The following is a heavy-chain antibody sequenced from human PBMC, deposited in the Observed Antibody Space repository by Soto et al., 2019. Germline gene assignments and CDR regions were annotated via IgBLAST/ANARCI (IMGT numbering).Heavy chain of an antibody. CDR1: GYSLSSYW. V-gene: IGHV5-51*01. CDR2: IYSCDCDT. J-gene: IGHJ6*02. D-gene: IGHD7-27*01. CDR3: ARRTGGIWGGYGMDV. Sequence: PGAVLKISCKGSGYSLSSYWIGWVRHMPGRDLQWWGVIYSCDCDTRYSPSFQGQVTISADKSISTAYQQWSSRKASDTALYYCARRTGGIWGGYGMDVWGQGTTVTVSS.